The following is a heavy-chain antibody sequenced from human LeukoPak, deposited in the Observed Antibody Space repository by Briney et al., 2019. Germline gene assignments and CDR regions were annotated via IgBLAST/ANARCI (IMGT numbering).Heavy chain of an antibody. CDR2: IHPSDSET. V-gene: IGHV5-51*01. D-gene: IGHD5-12*01. CDR1: GYSFTSYW. J-gene: IGHJ5*02. Sequence: GESLKISCKGSGYSFTSYWIAWVRQLPGKGLEWVGIIHPSDSETQYSPTFQGQVTISADNSITTAYLQWSSLKASDTAIYYCARRGYSGYSPLDPWGQGTLVFVSS. CDR3: ARRGYSGYSPLDP.